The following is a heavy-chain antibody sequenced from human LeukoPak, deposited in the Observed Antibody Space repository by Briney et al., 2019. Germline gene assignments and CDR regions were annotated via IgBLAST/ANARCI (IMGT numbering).Heavy chain of an antibody. Sequence: ASVKVSCKSSGYTFTGYYIHWVRQAPGQGLEWMGWINPNSGGTNYAQKFQGRVTMTRDTSISTAYMELSRLRSDDTAVYYCARDSDGYNYGYWGQGTLVTVSS. CDR2: INPNSGGT. CDR3: ARDSDGYNYGY. J-gene: IGHJ4*02. D-gene: IGHD5-24*01. CDR1: GYTFTGYY. V-gene: IGHV1-2*02.